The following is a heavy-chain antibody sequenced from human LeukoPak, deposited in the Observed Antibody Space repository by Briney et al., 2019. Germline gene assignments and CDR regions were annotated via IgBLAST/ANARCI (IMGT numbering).Heavy chain of an antibody. D-gene: IGHD3-10*01. CDR1: GFTFSSYT. CDR3: ARDHHYGSGSLFSRPTYYGMDV. J-gene: IGHJ6*02. CDR2: ISYDGSNK. V-gene: IGHV3-30*01. Sequence: GRSLRLSCAASGFTFSSYTMHWVRQAPGKGLEWVAVISYDGSNKYYADSVKGRFTISRDNSKNTLYLQMNSLRAEDTAVYYCARDHHYGSGSLFSRPTYYGMDVWGQGTTVTVSS.